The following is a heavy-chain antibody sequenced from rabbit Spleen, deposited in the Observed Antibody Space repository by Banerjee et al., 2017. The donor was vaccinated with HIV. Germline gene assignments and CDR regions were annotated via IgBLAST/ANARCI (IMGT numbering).Heavy chain of an antibody. D-gene: IGHD2-1*01. CDR2: IYPAFGIK. V-gene: IGHV1S7*01. CDR3: ARDWRYDDYNL. CDR1: GFSFSSNW. J-gene: IGHJ4*01. Sequence: QSLEESGGGLVKPGGTLTLTCTVSGFSFSSNWKCWVRQAPGKGLEWIAYIYPAFGIKNYADSMKGRFTVSSDNAQNTVFLQMTSLTASDTATYFCARDWRYDDYNLWGPGTLVTVS.